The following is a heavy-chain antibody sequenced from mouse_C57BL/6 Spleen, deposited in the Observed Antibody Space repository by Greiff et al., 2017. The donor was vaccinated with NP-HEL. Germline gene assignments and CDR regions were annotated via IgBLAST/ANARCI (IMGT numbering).Heavy chain of an antibody. J-gene: IGHJ2*01. D-gene: IGHD1-1*01. V-gene: IGHV1-18*01. CDR2: INPNNGGT. CDR3: ARGLYYGSPLDY. CDR1: GYTFTDYN. Sequence: VQLQQSGPELVKPGASVKIPCKASGYTFTDYNMDWVKQSHGKSLEWIGDINPNNGGTIYNQKFKGKATFTVDQYSSTAYMELRSLTSEDTAVYYCARGLYYGSPLDYWGQGTTLTVSS.